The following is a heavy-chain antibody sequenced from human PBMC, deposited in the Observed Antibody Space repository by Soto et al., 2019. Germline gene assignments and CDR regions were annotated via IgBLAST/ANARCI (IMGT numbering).Heavy chain of an antibody. Sequence: VVFLLLYCPPSGFTSSTYAMHWVRQAPSKSMEWVAVIWYDGSNKYYADSVKVRLTIYRDNAKNTLYLQIKSLRAEDTAVYYCARHLRRIAAAGSYYYYSGMDVWGQETTPTDSS. CDR3: ARHLRRIAAAGSYYYYSGMDV. CDR1: GFTSSTYA. D-gene: IGHD6-13*01. V-gene: IGHV3-33*01. J-gene: IGHJ6*01. CDR2: IWYDGSNK.